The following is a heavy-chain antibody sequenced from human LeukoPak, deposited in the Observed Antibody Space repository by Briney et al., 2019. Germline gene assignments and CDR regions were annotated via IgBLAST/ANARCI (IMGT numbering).Heavy chain of an antibody. Sequence: GGSLRLSCAASGFTFSSYEMNWVRQAPGKGLEWVSYISSSGSTIYYADSVKGRFTISRDNAKNSLYLQMNSLRAEDTAVYYCARNRGDPSYFDYWGQGTLVTVSS. J-gene: IGHJ4*02. V-gene: IGHV3-48*03. D-gene: IGHD4-17*01. CDR1: GFTFSSYE. CDR3: ARNRGDPSYFDY. CDR2: ISSSGSTI.